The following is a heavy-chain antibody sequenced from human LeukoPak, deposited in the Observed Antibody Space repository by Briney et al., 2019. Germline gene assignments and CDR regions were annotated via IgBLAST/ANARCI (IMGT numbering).Heavy chain of an antibody. CDR3: AREHIVVVTASRKGSSAFDI. V-gene: IGHV4-34*01. D-gene: IGHD2-21*02. CDR2: INHSGST. CDR1: GGSFSGYY. Sequence: SETLSLTCAVSGGSFSGYYWSWIRQPPGKGLEWIGEINHSGSTNYNPSLKSRVTISVDTSKNQFSLKLSSVTAADTAVYYCAREHIVVVTASRKGSSAFDIWGQGTMVTVSS. J-gene: IGHJ3*02.